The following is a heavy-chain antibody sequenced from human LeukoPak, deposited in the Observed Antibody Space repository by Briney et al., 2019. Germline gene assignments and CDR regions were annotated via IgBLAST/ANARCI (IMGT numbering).Heavy chain of an antibody. Sequence: GGSLRLSCAASGFTFSNYAMHWVRQAPGKGLEYVSVISTDGGSTYYANSVKGRFTISRDNSKNTLYLQMNSLRAEDTAVYYCAKIDYYYDSSGHPADAFDIWGQGTMVTVSS. CDR2: ISTDGGST. CDR1: GFTFSNYA. J-gene: IGHJ3*02. V-gene: IGHV3-64*01. D-gene: IGHD3-22*01. CDR3: AKIDYYYDSSGHPADAFDI.